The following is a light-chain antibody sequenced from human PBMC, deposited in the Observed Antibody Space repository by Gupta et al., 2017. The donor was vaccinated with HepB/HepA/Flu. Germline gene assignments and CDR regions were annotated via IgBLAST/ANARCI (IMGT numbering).Light chain of an antibody. CDR2: AAS. J-gene: IGKJ1*01. CDR1: QSISSY. Sequence: DIQMTQSQSSLFASVGDRVTITCRASQSISSYLNWYQQKPGKAPKLLIYAASSLQSGVPSRFSGSGSGTDFTLTISSLQPEDFATYYCQQSYSTLWTFGQGTKVEIK. CDR3: QQSYSTLWT. V-gene: IGKV1-39*01.